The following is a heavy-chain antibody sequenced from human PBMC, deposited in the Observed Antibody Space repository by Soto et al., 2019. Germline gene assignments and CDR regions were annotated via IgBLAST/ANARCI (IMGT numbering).Heavy chain of an antibody. CDR1: GGTFSSYT. D-gene: IGHD2-15*01. CDR3: ARAELAISGDSATGYYYYMDV. V-gene: IGHV1-69*02. J-gene: IGHJ6*03. Sequence: ASVKVSCKASGGTFSSYTISWVRQAPGQGLEWMGRIIPILGIANYAQKFQGRVTITADKSTSTAYMELSSLRSEDTAVYYCARAELAISGDSATGYYYYMDVCSKGTTVTVSS. CDR2: IIPILGIA.